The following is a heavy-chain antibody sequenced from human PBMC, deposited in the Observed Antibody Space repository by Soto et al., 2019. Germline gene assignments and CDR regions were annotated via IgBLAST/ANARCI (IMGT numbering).Heavy chain of an antibody. CDR2: ISYDGSNK. V-gene: IGHV3-30-3*01. Sequence: GGSLRLSCAASGVTFSSYAMHWVRQAPGKGLEWVAVISYDGSNKYYADSVKGRFTISRDNSKNTLYLQMNSLRAEDTALYYCASGSGYYNHYYGIDVWGQGTTVTVSS. CDR1: GVTFSSYA. CDR3: ASGSGYYNHYYGIDV. J-gene: IGHJ6*02. D-gene: IGHD3-3*01.